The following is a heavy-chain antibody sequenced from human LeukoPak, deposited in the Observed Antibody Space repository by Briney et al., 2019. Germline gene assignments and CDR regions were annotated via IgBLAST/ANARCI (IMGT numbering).Heavy chain of an antibody. J-gene: IGHJ5*02. CDR2: IIPIFGTA. CDR1: GGTFSSYA. D-gene: IGHD2-2*01. Sequence: GASVKVSCKASGGTFSSYAISWVRQAAGQGLEWMGGIIPIFGTANYAQKFQGRVTITADKSTSPAYMEPSSLRSEDTAVYYCASQPAAVNNWFDPWGQGTLVTVSS. V-gene: IGHV1-69*06. CDR3: ASQPAAVNNWFDP.